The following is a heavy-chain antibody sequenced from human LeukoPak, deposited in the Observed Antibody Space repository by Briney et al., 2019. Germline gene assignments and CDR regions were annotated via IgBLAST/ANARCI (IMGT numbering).Heavy chain of an antibody. D-gene: IGHD3-22*01. CDR1: GGTFSSYA. V-gene: IGHV1-69*13. J-gene: IGHJ4*02. CDR2: IIPIFGTA. Sequence: ASVKVSCKASGGTFSSYAISWVRQAPGQGLEWMGGIIPIFGTANYAQKFQGRVTITADESTSTAYMELSSLRSEDTAVYYCAKTGDSTGYYFIDYWGQGSLVTVSS. CDR3: AKTGDSTGYYFIDY.